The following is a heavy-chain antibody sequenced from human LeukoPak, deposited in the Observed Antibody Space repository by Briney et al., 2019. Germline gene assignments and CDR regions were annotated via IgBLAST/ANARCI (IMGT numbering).Heavy chain of an antibody. D-gene: IGHD6-6*01. CDR2: IYYSGNT. J-gene: IGHJ3*02. CDR3: ARDPRYSSSAHVFDI. Sequence: SETLSLTCTVSGGSISSSSYYWGWVRQPPGKGLEWIGSIYYSGNTYYNPSLKSRVNISVDTSKNQFSLKLNSVTAADTAVYYCARDPRYSSSAHVFDIWGQGTMVTVSS. CDR1: GGSISSSSYY. V-gene: IGHV4-39*07.